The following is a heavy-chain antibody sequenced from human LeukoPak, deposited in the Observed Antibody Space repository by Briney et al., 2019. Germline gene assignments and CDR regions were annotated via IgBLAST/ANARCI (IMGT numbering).Heavy chain of an antibody. D-gene: IGHD6-13*01. Sequence: GASVTVSFKASGGTFSSYAISWVRQAPGQGLEWMGGIIPIFGTANYAQKFQGRVTITADKSTSTAYMELSNLRSEDTAVYYCASPEYIAAAATRFAFDIWGQGTMVTVSS. CDR1: GGTFSSYA. CDR2: IIPIFGTA. V-gene: IGHV1-69*06. J-gene: IGHJ3*02. CDR3: ASPEYIAAAATRFAFDI.